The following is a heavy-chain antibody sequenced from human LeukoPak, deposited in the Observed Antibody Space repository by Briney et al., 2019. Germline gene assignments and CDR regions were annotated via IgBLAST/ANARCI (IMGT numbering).Heavy chain of an antibody. Sequence: PGGSLRLSCAASGFTFSSYSMNWVRQAPGKGLEWVSSISSSSSYIYYADSVKGRFTVYRDNAKNSLYLQMHSLRAEDTAVYYCATDLGYCSSTSCYPDYWGQGTLVTVSS. CDR1: GFTFSSYS. D-gene: IGHD2-2*01. CDR2: ISSSSSYI. V-gene: IGHV3-21*01. J-gene: IGHJ4*02. CDR3: ATDLGYCSSTSCYPDY.